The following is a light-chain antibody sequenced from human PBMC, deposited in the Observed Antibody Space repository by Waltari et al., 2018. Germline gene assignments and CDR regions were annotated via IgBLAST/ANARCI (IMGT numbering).Light chain of an antibody. CDR3: QQYYSTPWT. J-gene: IGKJ1*01. CDR2: WAS. CDR1: RSFLYRSNNKNN. V-gene: IGKV4-1*01. Sequence: DIVMTQSPDSLAVSLGERATIICKSSRSFLYRSNNKNNLAWYQQNPGQPPKLLIYWASTREFGVPDRFSGSGSGTDFTLTISSLQAEDVAVYYCQQYYSTPWTFGRGTKVEIK.